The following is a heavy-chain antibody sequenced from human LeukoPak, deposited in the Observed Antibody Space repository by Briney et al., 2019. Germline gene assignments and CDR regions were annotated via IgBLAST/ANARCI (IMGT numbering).Heavy chain of an antibody. D-gene: IGHD4-11*01. V-gene: IGHV5-51*01. CDR1: GYSFTSYW. J-gene: IGHJ6*02. Sequence: GESLKISCKGSGYSFTSYWIGWVRQMPGKGLEWMGIIYPGDSDTRYSPSFQGQVTISADKSISTAYLQWSSLKASDTAMYYCARQESHDYCNSEPDYYYYGMDVWGQGTTVTVSS. CDR2: IYPGDSDT. CDR3: ARQESHDYCNSEPDYYYYGMDV.